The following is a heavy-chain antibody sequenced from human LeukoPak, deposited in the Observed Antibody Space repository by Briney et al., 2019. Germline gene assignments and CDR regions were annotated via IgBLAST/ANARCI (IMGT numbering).Heavy chain of an antibody. CDR1: RFSFSNYE. CDR3: ARDDYGGKLDI. Sequence: GGSLRLSCAASRFSFSNYEMHWVRQAPGKGLEWVAVIWYDGSNKYYADSVKGRFTISRDNSKNTLYLQMNSLRAEDTAVYYCARDDYGGKLDIWGQGTVVTVSS. J-gene: IGHJ3*02. V-gene: IGHV3-33*01. D-gene: IGHD4-23*01. CDR2: IWYDGSNK.